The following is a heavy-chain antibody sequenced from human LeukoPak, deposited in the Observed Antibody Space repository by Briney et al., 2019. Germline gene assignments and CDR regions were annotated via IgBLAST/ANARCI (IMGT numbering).Heavy chain of an antibody. J-gene: IGHJ5*02. CDR3: AKGMGWFDP. CDR2: ISSSSSYI. D-gene: IGHD5-24*01. V-gene: IGHV3-21*04. CDR1: GFTFSSYS. Sequence: PGGSLRLSCAASGFTFSSYSMNWVRQAPGKGLEWVSSISSSSSYIYYADSVKGRFTISRDNSENTVYLQMNSLRAEDTAVYYCAKGMGWFDPWGQGTLVTVSS.